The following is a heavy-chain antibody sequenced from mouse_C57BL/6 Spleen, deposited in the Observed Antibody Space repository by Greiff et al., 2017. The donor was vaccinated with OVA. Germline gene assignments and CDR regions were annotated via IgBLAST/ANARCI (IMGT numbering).Heavy chain of an antibody. Sequence: EVQRVESGAGLVKPGGSLKLSCAASGFTFSSYAMSWVRQTPEKRLEWVAYISSGGDYIYYADTVKGRFTISRDNARNTLYLQMSSLKSEDTAMYYCTRAEALRYYFDYWGQGTTLTVSS. CDR3: TRAEALRYYFDY. V-gene: IGHV5-9-1*02. D-gene: IGHD1-2*01. CDR1: GFTFSSYA. CDR2: ISSGGDYI. J-gene: IGHJ2*01.